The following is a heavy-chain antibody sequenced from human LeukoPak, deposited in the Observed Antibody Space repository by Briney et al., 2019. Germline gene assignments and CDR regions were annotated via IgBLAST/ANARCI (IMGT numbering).Heavy chain of an antibody. CDR2: IYYSGST. Sequence: SETLSLTCTVSGGSISSSSYYWGWIRQPPGKGLEWIGSIYYSGSTYYNPSFKSRVTISVDTSKNQFSLKLSSVTAADTAVYYCARVGGYYYYYYMDVWGKGTTVTVSS. J-gene: IGHJ6*03. CDR3: ARVGGYYYYYYMDV. CDR1: GGSISSSSYY. D-gene: IGHD2-15*01. V-gene: IGHV4-39*07.